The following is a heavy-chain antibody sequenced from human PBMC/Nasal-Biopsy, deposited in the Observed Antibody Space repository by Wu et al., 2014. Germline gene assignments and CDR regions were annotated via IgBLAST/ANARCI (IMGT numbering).Heavy chain of an antibody. J-gene: IGHJ4*02. D-gene: IGHD3-10*01. CDR2: IGGIGGLT. CDR3: AKDIYNYGSGQPYYLDY. CDR1: GFNFRTYA. Sequence: LRLSCAASGFNFRTYAMSWVRQAPGKGLEWISGIGGIGGLTYYADSVKGRFTISRDNSRNTLSLQLNSLRGEDTATYYCAKDIYNYGSGQPYYLDYWGQGTLVTVSS. V-gene: IGHV3-23*01.